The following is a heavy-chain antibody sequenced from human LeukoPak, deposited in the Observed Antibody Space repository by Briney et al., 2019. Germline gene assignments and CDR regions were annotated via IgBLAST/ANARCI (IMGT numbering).Heavy chain of an antibody. D-gene: IGHD2-2*01. CDR3: AREVGYSSSYYGRFDP. Sequence: GASVKVSCXASGYTFTGYYMHWVRQAPGQGLEWMGRVNPNNGVPNYAQKFQGRVTMTRDTAISTFYMELSSLRSDDTAVYFCAREVGYSSSYYGRFDPWGQGTLVIVSS. CDR1: GYTFTGYY. V-gene: IGHV1-2*06. CDR2: VNPNNGVP. J-gene: IGHJ5*02.